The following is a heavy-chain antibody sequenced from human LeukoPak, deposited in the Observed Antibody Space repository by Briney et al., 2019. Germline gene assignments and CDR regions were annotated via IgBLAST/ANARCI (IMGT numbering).Heavy chain of an antibody. CDR3: AKDMGGYSYGSPFDY. V-gene: IGHV3-9*01. CDR2: ISWNSGSI. D-gene: IGHD5-18*01. J-gene: IGHJ4*02. CDR1: GFTFDDYA. Sequence: GGSLRLSCAASGFTFDDYAMHWVRQAPGKGLDWVSGISWNSGSIGYADSVKGRFTISRDNAKNSLYLQMNSLRAEDTALYYCAKDMGGYSYGSPFDYWGQGTLVTVSS.